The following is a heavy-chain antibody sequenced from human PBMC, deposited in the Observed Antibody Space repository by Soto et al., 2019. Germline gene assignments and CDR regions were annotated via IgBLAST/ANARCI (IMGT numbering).Heavy chain of an antibody. V-gene: IGHV1-69*13. D-gene: IGHD3-22*01. Sequence: ASVKVSCKASGGTFSSYAISWVRQAPGQGLEWMGGIIPIFGTANYAQKFQGRVTITADESTSTAYMELSSLRSEDTAVYYCASNLYYYDSSGPDWSNAFDIWGQGTMVTVSS. CDR3: ASNLYYYDSSGPDWSNAFDI. CDR1: GGTFSSYA. J-gene: IGHJ3*02. CDR2: IIPIFGTA.